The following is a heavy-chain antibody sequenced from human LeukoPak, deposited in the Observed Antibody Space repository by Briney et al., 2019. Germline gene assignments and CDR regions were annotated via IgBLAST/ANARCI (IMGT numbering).Heavy chain of an antibody. CDR3: VRRGDASSGWGDHDF. V-gene: IGHV3-23*01. CDR1: GFTFNRNA. J-gene: IGHJ4*02. D-gene: IGHD6-19*01. CDR2: IGGSGDKT. Sequence: GGSLRLSCAASGFTFNRNAISWVRQAPGKGLEWVSTIGGSGDKTFYADSVKGRFTVSRDNSKNMVHLQMNSLTGEDTALYYCVRRGDASSGWGDHDFWGQGALVTVSS.